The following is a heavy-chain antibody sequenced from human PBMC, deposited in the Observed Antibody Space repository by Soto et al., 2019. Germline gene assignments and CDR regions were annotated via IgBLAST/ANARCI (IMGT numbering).Heavy chain of an antibody. V-gene: IGHV1-18*01. CDR3: ARDSSSSCHDY. Sequence: AASVKVSCKASGYTFTSYGISWVRQAPGQGLEWMGWISAYNGNTNYAQKLQVRVTMTTDTSTSTAYMELRSLSSDDTAVYYCARDSSSSCHDYWGQGTLVTVSS. D-gene: IGHD6-13*01. CDR2: ISAYNGNT. CDR1: GYTFTSYG. J-gene: IGHJ4*02.